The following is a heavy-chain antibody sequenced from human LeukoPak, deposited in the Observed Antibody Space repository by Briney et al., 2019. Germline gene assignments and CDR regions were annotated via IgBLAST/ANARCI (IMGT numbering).Heavy chain of an antibody. V-gene: IGHV3-74*01. CDR3: ARDWFHAIDY. D-gene: IGHD2/OR15-2a*01. CDR1: EFTFSSYW. J-gene: IGHJ4*02. Sequence: GGSLRLSCAASEFTFSSYWMHWVRQAPGKGLVWVSRINSDASSSSYADSVKGRFSISRDNAKNTLYLQMNSLRAEDTAVYYCARDWFHAIDYWGQGTLVTVSS. CDR2: INSDASSS.